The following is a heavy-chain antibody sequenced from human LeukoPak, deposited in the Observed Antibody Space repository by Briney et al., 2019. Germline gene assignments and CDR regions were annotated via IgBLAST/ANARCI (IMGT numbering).Heavy chain of an antibody. Sequence: PGGSLRLSCEASGFTFSSYAMSWVRKAPGKGLEWVSAISGSGGSTYYADSVKGRFTISRDNSKNSLYLQMNSLRAEDTAVYYCARDPYYYDSSGYSPWGQGTLVTVSS. CDR3: ARDPYYYDSSGYSP. V-gene: IGHV3-23*01. CDR1: GFTFSSYA. J-gene: IGHJ4*02. D-gene: IGHD3-22*01. CDR2: ISGSGGST.